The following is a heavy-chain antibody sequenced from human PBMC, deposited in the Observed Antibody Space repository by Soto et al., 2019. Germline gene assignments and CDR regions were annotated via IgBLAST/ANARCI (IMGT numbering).Heavy chain of an antibody. CDR1: GGSISSYY. CDR3: ARGSRDGYLAY. CDR2: IYYSGST. Sequence: SQTLSLTCTVSGGSISSYYGSWIRQPPGKGLEWIGYIYYSGSTNYNPSLKSRVTISVDTSKNQFSLKLSSVTAADTAVYYCARGSRDGYLAYWGQGNLVTVSS. D-gene: IGHD2-2*01. V-gene: IGHV4-59*01. J-gene: IGHJ4*02.